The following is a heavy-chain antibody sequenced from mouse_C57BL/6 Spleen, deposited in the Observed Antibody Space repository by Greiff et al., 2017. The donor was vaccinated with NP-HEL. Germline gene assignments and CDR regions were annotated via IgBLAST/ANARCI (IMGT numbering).Heavy chain of an antibody. Sequence: EVQRVESGPGLVKPSQSLSLTCSVTGYSITSGYYWNWIRQFPGNKLEWMGYISYDGSNNYNPSLKNRISITRDTSKNQFFLKLNSVTTEDTATYYCAREDSIYFDYWGQGTTLTVSS. CDR3: AREDSIYFDY. CDR2: ISYDGSN. V-gene: IGHV3-6*01. J-gene: IGHJ2*01. CDR1: GYSITSGYY. D-gene: IGHD2-10*02.